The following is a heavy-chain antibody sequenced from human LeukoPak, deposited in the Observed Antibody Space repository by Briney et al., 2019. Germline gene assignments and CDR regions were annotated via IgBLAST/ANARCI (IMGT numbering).Heavy chain of an antibody. D-gene: IGHD6-6*01. Sequence: WETLSLTCNVSGDCITDYYWSWIRQPPGKGLEWIGFIYHSGSTNYNPSLASRLTLSLDTYNTQLFLRLTAVTAADAAVYYCAGQEGIAAPGALENWGQGILVTVSS. V-gene: IGHV4-59*01. J-gene: IGHJ4*02. CDR2: IYHSGST. CDR3: AGQEGIAAPGALEN. CDR1: GDCITDYY.